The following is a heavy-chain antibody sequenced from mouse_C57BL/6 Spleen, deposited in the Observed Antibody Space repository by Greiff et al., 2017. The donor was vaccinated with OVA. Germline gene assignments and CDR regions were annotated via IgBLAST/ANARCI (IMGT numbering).Heavy chain of an antibody. D-gene: IGHD1-1*01. V-gene: IGHV1-59*01. CDR3: ARFLTTVGYFDY. Sequence: VQLQQSGAELVRPGTSVKLSCKASGYTFTSYWMHWVKQRPGQGLEWIGVIDPSDSYTNYNQKFKGKATLTVDTSSSTAYMQLSSLTSEDSAVYYCARFLTTVGYFDYWGQGTTLTVSS. CDR2: IDPSDSYT. CDR1: GYTFTSYW. J-gene: IGHJ2*01.